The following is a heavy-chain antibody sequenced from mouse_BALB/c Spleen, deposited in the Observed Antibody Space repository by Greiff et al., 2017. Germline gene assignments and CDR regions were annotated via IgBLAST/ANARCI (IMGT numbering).Heavy chain of an antibody. J-gene: IGHJ3*01. CDR3: ARGDDYDGAWFAY. CDR1: GFTFSSYA. Sequence: DVMLVESGGGLVKPGGSLKLSCAASGFTFSSYAMSWVRQSPEKRLEWVAEISSGGSYTYYPDTVTGRFTISRDNAKNTLYLEMSSLRSEDTAMYYCARGDDYDGAWFAYWGQGTLVTVSA. V-gene: IGHV5-9-4*01. CDR2: ISSGGSYT. D-gene: IGHD2-4*01.